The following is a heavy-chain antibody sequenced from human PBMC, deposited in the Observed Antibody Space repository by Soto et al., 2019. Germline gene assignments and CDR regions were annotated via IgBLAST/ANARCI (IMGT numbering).Heavy chain of an antibody. CDR1: GGSISSYY. V-gene: IGHV4-59*01. CDR2: IYYSGST. Sequence: SETLSLTRTVSGGSISSYYWSWIRQPPGKGLEWIGYIYYSGSTNYNPSLKSRVTISVDTSKNQFSLKLSSVTAADTDVYYCVRFVVVPAAIKIPEFGFDPWGQGTLVTVSS. J-gene: IGHJ5*02. D-gene: IGHD2-2*02. CDR3: VRFVVVPAAIKIPEFGFDP.